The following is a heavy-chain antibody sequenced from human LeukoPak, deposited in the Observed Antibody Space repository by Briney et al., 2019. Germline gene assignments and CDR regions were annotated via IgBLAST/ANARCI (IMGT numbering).Heavy chain of an antibody. CDR1: GFSLSTSGVG. V-gene: IGHV2-5*01. D-gene: IGHD2-21*01. CDR2: IYWNDDK. J-gene: IGHJ4*02. CDR3: AHAKAGTMIAIY. Sequence: SGPTLVKPTQTLTLTCTFSGFSLSTSGVGVGWIRQPPGKALVWLALIYWNDDKRYSPSLKSRLTITKDTSKNQVVLTMTNMDPVDTATYYCAHAKAGTMIAIYWGQGTLVTVSS.